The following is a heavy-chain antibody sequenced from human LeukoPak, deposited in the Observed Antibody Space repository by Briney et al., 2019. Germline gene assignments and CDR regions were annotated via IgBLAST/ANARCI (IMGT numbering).Heavy chain of an antibody. CDR3: AKDMGEDFWSGNWFDP. D-gene: IGHD3-3*01. Sequence: PGRSLRLSCAASGFTFDDYAMPWVRQAPGKGLEWVSGISWNSGSIGYADSVKGRFTISRDNAKNSLYLQMNSLRAEDTALYYCAKDMGEDFWSGNWFDPWGQGTLVTVSS. V-gene: IGHV3-9*01. J-gene: IGHJ5*02. CDR1: GFTFDDYA. CDR2: ISWNSGSI.